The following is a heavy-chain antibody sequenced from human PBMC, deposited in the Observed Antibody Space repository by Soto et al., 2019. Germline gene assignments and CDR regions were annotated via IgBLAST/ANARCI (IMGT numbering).Heavy chain of an antibody. Sequence: VQLVESGGGLVKSGGSLRLSCAASGFTLSTYRMTWVRQAPGKGLEWVSSISSSSYYIHYADSVKGRFTISRDSAKNSVYLQLNSLRAEDTAVYYCGRQAALWEKVDFRGHGTPVTVSP. CDR2: ISSSSYYI. D-gene: IGHD3-10*01. V-gene: IGHV3-21*01. CDR1: GFTLSTYR. J-gene: IGHJ1*01. CDR3: GRQAALWEKVDF.